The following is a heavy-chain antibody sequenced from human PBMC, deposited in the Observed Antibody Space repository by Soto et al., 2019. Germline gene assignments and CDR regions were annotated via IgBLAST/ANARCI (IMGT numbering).Heavy chain of an antibody. CDR1: RFPFSYYG. J-gene: IGHJ4*02. CDR2: ISHDGTVK. Sequence: LGLCCAAPRFPFSYYGMQWVRQAPGKGLEWVAVISHDGTVKYYADSVKGRFTISRGNFQNTLDLQMDSLRAEDTAVYYCAKERDTRSSSCFDSWGQGTLVTVSS. V-gene: IGHV3-30*18. D-gene: IGHD5-18*01. CDR3: AKERDTRSSSCFDS.